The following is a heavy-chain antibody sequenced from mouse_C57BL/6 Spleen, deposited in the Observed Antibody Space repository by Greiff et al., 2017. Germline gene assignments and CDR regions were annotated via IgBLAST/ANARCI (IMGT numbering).Heavy chain of an antibody. CDR1: GYTFTSYW. V-gene: IGHV1-7*01. D-gene: IGHD2-2*01. J-gene: IGHJ4*01. Sequence: QVQLKQSGAELAKPGASVKLSCKASGYTFTSYWMHWVKQRPGQGLEWIGYINPSSGYTKYNQKFKDKATLTEDKSSSTAYMQLSSLTYEDSAVYYCARPLYYGYDDYAMDYWGQGTSVTVSS. CDR2: INPSSGYT. CDR3: ARPLYYGYDDYAMDY.